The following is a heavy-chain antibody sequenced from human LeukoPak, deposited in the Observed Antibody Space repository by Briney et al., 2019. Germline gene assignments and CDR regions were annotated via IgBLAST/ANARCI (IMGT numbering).Heavy chain of an antibody. V-gene: IGHV1-69*13. CDR2: IIPIFGTA. J-gene: IGHJ6*03. CDR1: GGNFSSYA. D-gene: IGHD3-10*01. CDR3: ASRYGSGSYYERYYYYYMDV. Sequence: ASVKVSCKASGGNFSSYAISWVRQAPGQGLEWMGGIIPIFGTANYAQKFQGRVTITAGESTSTAYMELSSLRSEDTAVYYCASRYGSGSYYERYYYYYMDVWGKGTTVTISS.